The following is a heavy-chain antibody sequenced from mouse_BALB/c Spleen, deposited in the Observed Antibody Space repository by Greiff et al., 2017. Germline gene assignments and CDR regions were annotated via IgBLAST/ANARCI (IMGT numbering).Heavy chain of an antibody. CDR2: ISSGSSTI. CDR1: GFTFSSFG. CDR3: ARPYYYGSTYYAMDY. J-gene: IGHJ4*01. V-gene: IGHV5-17*02. D-gene: IGHD1-1*01. Sequence: EVQLVESGGGLVQPGGSRKLSCAASGFTFSSFGMHWVRQAPEKGLEWVAYISSGSSTIYYADTVKGRFTISRDNPKNTLFLQMTSLRSEDTAMYYCARPYYYGSTYYAMDYWGQGTSVTVSS.